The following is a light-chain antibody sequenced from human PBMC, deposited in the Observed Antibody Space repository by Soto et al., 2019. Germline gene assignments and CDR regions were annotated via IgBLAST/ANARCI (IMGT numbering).Light chain of an antibody. Sequence: QSVLTQPASLSGSPGQSITIPCTGTSSDVGTYNLVSWYQQYPGKAPKLMIYEVSKWPSGVSDRFSGSKSGNTASLTISGLQAEDEADYYCCSYAGSGTYVFGTGTKVTVL. CDR3: CSYAGSGTYV. CDR2: EVS. CDR1: SSDVGTYNL. V-gene: IGLV2-23*02. J-gene: IGLJ1*01.